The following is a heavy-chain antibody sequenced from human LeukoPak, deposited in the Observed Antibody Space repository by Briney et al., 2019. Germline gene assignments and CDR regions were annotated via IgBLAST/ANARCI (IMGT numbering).Heavy chain of an antibody. J-gene: IGHJ3*02. D-gene: IGHD1-26*01. Sequence: SQTLSLTCAVSGGSISSGGYSWSWIRQPPGKGLEWIGYIYYSGSTNYNPSLKSRVTISVDTSKNQFSLKVSSVTAADTAVYYCARDSRRELLHAFDIWGQGTMVTVSS. CDR3: ARDSRRELLHAFDI. V-gene: IGHV4-30-4*07. CDR1: GGSISSGGYS. CDR2: IYYSGST.